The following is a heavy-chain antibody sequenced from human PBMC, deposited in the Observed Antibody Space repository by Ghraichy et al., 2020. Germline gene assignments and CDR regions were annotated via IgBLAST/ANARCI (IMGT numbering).Heavy chain of an antibody. CDR3: AREVPHNCWFDP. V-gene: IGHV1-46*01. CDR2: INPKNGGT. Sequence: ASVKVSCKASGYTFTNYFMHWVRQAPGQGLEWMGMINPKNGGTNYPQKFQGRVTMTRDTSTSTVYMDLSSLTSDDTAVYFFAREVPHNCWFDPWGQGTLVGVTS. J-gene: IGHJ5*02. D-gene: IGHD1-1*01. CDR1: GYTFTNYF.